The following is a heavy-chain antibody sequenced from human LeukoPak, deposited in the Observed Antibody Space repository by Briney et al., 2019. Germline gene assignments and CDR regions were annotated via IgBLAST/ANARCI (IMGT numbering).Heavy chain of an antibody. V-gene: IGHV4-39*01. Sequence: PSETLSLTCTVSGGSISSSSYYWGWIRQPPGKGLEWIGSIYYSGSTYYNPSLKCRVTISVDTSKNQFSLKLSSVTAADTAVYYCARGDYDSSGSIGYWGQGTLVTVSS. D-gene: IGHD3-22*01. CDR2: IYYSGST. CDR1: GGSISSSSYY. CDR3: ARGDYDSSGSIGY. J-gene: IGHJ4*02.